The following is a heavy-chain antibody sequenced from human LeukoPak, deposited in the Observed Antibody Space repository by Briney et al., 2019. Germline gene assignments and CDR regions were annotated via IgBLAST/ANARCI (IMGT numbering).Heavy chain of an antibody. D-gene: IGHD4-17*01. CDR2: ISAYSGHT. CDR1: GYTVTTYG. Sequence: ASVKVSCKASGYTVTTYGINWVRQAPGQGLEWMGWISAYSGHTKYAQRLQGRVTMTTDTSTNTAYMQLTSLRSDDTAGYYCARDVSTVTTRGDYYYYMDVWGKGTTVTVSS. V-gene: IGHV1-18*01. CDR3: ARDVSTVTTRGDYYYYMDV. J-gene: IGHJ6*03.